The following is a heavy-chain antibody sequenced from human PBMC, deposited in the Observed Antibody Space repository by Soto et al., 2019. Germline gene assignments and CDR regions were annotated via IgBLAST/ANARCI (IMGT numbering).Heavy chain of an antibody. CDR1: VFTFSDST. CDR2: IRSKVNNDAT. V-gene: IGHV3-73*01. J-gene: IGHJ4*02. D-gene: IGHD2-21*02. CDR3: IRQHCGNDCDRPY. Sequence: PGGSLRLPSAASVFTFSDSTIHWVRQASGKGLEWVARIRSKVNNDATLYAASLKGRFTISRDDSKNTGYLQMDSLKTEDTAVYYCIRQHCGNDCDRPYWGQGT.